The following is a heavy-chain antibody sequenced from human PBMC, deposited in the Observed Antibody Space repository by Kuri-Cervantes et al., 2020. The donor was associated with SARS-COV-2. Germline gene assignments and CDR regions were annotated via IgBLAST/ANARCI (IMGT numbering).Heavy chain of an antibody. J-gene: IGHJ4*02. CDR1: GGSISSSSYN. V-gene: IGHV4-39*01. CDR3: ARRGWLLRLRGFFDY. CDR2: IYYSGST. D-gene: IGHD3-3*01. Sequence: AETLSLTCTVSGGSISSSSYNWVCIRQPPGKGLEWIGSIYYSGSTYYNPSLKSTITISVDTSKNHLSLKLSSVTAAGTAVYYCARRGWLLRLRGFFDYWGQGTLVTVSS.